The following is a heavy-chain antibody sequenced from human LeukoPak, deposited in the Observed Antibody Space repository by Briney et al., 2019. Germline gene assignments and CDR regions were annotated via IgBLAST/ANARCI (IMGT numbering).Heavy chain of an antibody. CDR3: AAGGAFDI. CDR2: IVVGSGNT. V-gene: IGHV1-58*02. Sequence: SVTVSFKGSGFTFTISAMQWVRQARGQRLEGIGWIVVGSGNTNYAQKFQERVTITRDMSTSTAYMELSSLRSEDTAVYYCAAGGAFDIWGQGTMVTVSS. CDR1: GFTFTISA. J-gene: IGHJ3*02.